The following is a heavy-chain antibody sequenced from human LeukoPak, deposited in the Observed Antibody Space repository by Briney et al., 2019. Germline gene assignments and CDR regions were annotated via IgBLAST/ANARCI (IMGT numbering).Heavy chain of an antibody. D-gene: IGHD3-16*01. V-gene: IGHV4-34*01. CDR1: GGSFSGYY. Sequence: SETLSLTCAVYGGSFSGYYWSWLRQPPGKGLEWLGEINNSGSTNYNPSLKSRVTISLDSSKNQFSLKPSSVTAADTAGYYCAIVPRGGFSSRFDYWGQGTLVTVSS. CDR3: AIVPRGGFSSRFDY. CDR2: INNSGST. J-gene: IGHJ4*02.